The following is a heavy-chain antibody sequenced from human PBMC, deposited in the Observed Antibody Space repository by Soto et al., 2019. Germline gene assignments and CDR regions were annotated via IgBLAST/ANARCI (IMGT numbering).Heavy chain of an antibody. CDR1: GGSISSGGYY. V-gene: IGHV4-31*03. Sequence: QVQLQESGPGLVKPSQTLSLTCTVSGGSISSGGYYWSWIRQHPGKGLEWIGYIYYSGSTYYNPSLKSRVTISVDTSKNQFSLKLSSVTAADTAVYYCAREGLRYFDWVRKRDWFDPWGQGTLVTVSS. CDR3: AREGLRYFDWVRKRDWFDP. CDR2: IYYSGST. J-gene: IGHJ5*02. D-gene: IGHD3-9*01.